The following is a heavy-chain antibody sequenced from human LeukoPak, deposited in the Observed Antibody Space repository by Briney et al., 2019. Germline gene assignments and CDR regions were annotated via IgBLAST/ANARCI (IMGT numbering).Heavy chain of an antibody. CDR1: GFTFSSYA. J-gene: IGHJ3*02. CDR2: ISYDGSNK. Sequence: GGSLRLSCAASGFTFSSYAMHWVRQAPGKGLEWVAVISYDGSNKYYADSVKGRFTISRDNSKNTLYLQMNSLRAEDTAVYYCARGQYNWNDGAFDIWGQGTMVTVSS. D-gene: IGHD1-20*01. V-gene: IGHV3-30-3*01. CDR3: ARGQYNWNDGAFDI.